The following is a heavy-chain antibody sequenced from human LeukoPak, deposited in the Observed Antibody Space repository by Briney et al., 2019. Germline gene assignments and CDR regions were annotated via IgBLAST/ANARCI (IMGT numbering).Heavy chain of an antibody. CDR3: AHSSTWSHLGSFQY. CDR1: GFTFSSYA. Sequence: PGGSLRLSCATSGFTFSSYAMSWVRQAPGKGLEWVSAISGSGGSTYYADPVKGRFTISRDNSKNTLYLQMNSLRAEHTAVYYCAHSSTWSHLGSFQYWGQGTLVTVSS. V-gene: IGHV3-23*01. J-gene: IGHJ1*01. D-gene: IGHD6-13*01. CDR2: ISGSGGST.